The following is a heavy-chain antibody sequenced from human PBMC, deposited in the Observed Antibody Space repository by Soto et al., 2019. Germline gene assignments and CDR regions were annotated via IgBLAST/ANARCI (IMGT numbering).Heavy chain of an antibody. CDR1: GGSISSYY. V-gene: IGHV4-59*01. CDR3: ARAPRGNYGYPSXFDY. CDR2: IYYSGST. J-gene: IGHJ4*02. D-gene: IGHD3-10*01. Sequence: SETLSLTCTVSGGSISSYYWSWIRQPPGKGLEWIGYIYYSGSTNYNPSLKSRVTISVDTSKNQFSLKLSSVTAADTAVYYCARAPRGNYGYPSXFDYWGQGTLVTVSS.